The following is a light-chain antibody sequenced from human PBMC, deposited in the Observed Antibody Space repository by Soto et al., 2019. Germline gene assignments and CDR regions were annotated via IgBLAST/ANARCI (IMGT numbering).Light chain of an antibody. Sequence: EIVLTQSPGTLSLSPGERATLSCRASQSVSSSYLAWYQQKPGQAPRLLIYGASSRANGIPDRFSGRGSGTDFTLTISRLEPEDCAVYYCQQYGSSPPGTFGQGTKVEIK. CDR3: QQYGSSPPGT. CDR1: QSVSSSY. J-gene: IGKJ1*01. V-gene: IGKV3-20*01. CDR2: GAS.